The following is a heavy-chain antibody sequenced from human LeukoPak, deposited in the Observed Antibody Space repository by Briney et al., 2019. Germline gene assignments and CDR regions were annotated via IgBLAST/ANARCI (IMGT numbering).Heavy chain of an antibody. J-gene: IGHJ6*03. CDR2: IIPIFGTA. Sequence: SVKVSCKASGGTFSSYAISWVRQAPGQGLEWMGGIIPIFGTANYAQKFQGRVTITTDESTSTAYMELSSLRSEDTAVYYCARGDVVVVAATDYYYYMDVWGKGPRSPSP. V-gene: IGHV1-69*05. CDR3: ARGDVVVVAATDYYYYMDV. D-gene: IGHD2-15*01. CDR1: GGTFSSYA.